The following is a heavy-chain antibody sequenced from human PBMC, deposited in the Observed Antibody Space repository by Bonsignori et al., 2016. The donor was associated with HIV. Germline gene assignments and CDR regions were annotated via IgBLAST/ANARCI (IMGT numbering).Heavy chain of an antibody. Sequence: EVQLVESGGGLVQPGGSLRLSCVASGFTFRSYWMHWVRQAPGKGLEWVANINEDGSAKYYADSVKGRFTISRDNADNSMYLQMNSLRAEDTALYYCATKATYNFDIWGRGAMVT. CDR1: GFTFRSYW. V-gene: IGHV3-7*01. J-gene: IGHJ3*02. CDR2: INEDGSAK. D-gene: IGHD1-14*01. CDR3: ATKATYNFDI.